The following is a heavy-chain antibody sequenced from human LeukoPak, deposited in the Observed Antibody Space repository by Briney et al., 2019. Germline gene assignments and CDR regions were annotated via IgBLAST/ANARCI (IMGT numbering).Heavy chain of an antibody. V-gene: IGHV4-30-2*01. CDR1: GGSISSGGYS. D-gene: IGHD3-22*01. CDR2: IYHSGST. Sequence: PSQTLSLTCAVSGGSISSGGYSWSWIRQPPGKGLEWIGYIYHSGSTYYNPSLKSRVTISVDTSKNQFSLKLSSVTAADTAVYYCARRIYDSSGYPLFDYWGQGTLVTVSS. J-gene: IGHJ4*02. CDR3: ARRIYDSSGYPLFDY.